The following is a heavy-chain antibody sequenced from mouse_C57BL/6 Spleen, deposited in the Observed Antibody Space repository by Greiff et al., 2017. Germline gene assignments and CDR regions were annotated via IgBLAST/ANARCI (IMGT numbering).Heavy chain of an antibody. CDR3: ARAHSSGYDYFDY. J-gene: IGHJ2*01. D-gene: IGHD3-2*02. CDR2: ISDGGSYT. CDR1: GFTFSSYA. Sequence: EVQVVESGGGLVKPGGSLKLSCAASGFTFSSYAMSWVRQTPEKRLEWVATISDGGSYTYYPDNVKGRFTISRDNAKNNLYLQMSHLKSEDTAMYYCARAHSSGYDYFDYWGQGTTLTVSS. V-gene: IGHV5-4*01.